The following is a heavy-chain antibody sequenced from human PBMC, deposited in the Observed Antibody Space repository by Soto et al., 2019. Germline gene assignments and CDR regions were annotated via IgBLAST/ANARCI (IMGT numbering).Heavy chain of an antibody. CDR1: GYTFISYY. D-gene: IGHD2-15*01. V-gene: IGHV1-46*01. CDR2: INPIGGFT. CDR3: ARGPNGGNIYYFDY. J-gene: IGHJ4*02. Sequence: ASVKVSCKASGYTFISYYMHWVRQAPGQGLEWMGIINPIGGFTRYAQKFQGRVSMTRDTSTSTVYMEVSSLRSEDTAVYFCARGPNGGNIYYFDYWGQGTLVT.